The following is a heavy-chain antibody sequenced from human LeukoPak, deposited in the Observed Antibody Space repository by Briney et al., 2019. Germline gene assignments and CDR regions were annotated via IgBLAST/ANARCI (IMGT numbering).Heavy chain of an antibody. CDR3: AREVAKRGYYYGMDV. Sequence: GGSLRLSCAASGFTFSSYSMNWVRQAPGKGLEWVSSISSSSSYIYYADSVKGRFTISRDNAKNSLYLQMNSLRAEDTAVYYCAREVAKRGYYYGMDVWGQGTTVTVSS. CDR2: ISSSSSYI. J-gene: IGHJ6*02. V-gene: IGHV3-21*01. D-gene: IGHD2-15*01. CDR1: GFTFSSYS.